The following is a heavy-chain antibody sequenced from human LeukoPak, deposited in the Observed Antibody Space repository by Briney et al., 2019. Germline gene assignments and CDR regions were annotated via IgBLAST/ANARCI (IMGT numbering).Heavy chain of an antibody. D-gene: IGHD2-21*01. CDR1: GFNFNNAW. CDR2: IKSKADGGTT. CDR3: TKDRDNCGGNCYPGFPFDY. V-gene: IGHV3-15*01. J-gene: IGHJ4*02. Sequence: PGGSLRLSCAASGFNFNNAWMTWVRQAPGRGLEWIGRIKSKADGGTTDYAAPVKDRFTISRNDSKTTLYLQMNTLKAEDTAVYYCTKDRDNCGGNCYPGFPFDYWGQGTLVTVSS.